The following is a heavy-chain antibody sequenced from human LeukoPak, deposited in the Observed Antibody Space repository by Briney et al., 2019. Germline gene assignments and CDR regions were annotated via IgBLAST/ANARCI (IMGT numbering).Heavy chain of an antibody. D-gene: IGHD3-10*02. V-gene: IGHV3-9*01. J-gene: IGHJ3*02. CDR1: GFTFDDYA. Sequence: GGSLRLSCAASGFTFDDYAMHWVRQAPGKGLEWVSGISWNSGSIGYADSVKGRFTISRDNAKNSLYLQMNSLRAEDTALYYCAKDRSPLLFGEFDDAFDIWGQGTMVTVSS. CDR2: ISWNSGSI. CDR3: AKDRSPLLFGEFDDAFDI.